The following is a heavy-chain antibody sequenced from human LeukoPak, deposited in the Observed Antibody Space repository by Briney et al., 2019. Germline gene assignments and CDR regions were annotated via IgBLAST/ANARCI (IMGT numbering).Heavy chain of an antibody. D-gene: IGHD3-10*01. V-gene: IGHV3-74*01. Sequence: GGSLRLSCTASGFTLRDYWMHWVRQAPGKGLAWVSRIDRDASPTNYADSVKGRFTISRDNARNTLYLQMNSLRAEDTAVYYCARINSEDDSWGQGTLVTVSS. CDR3: ARINSEDDS. J-gene: IGHJ5*01. CDR1: GFTLRDYW. CDR2: IDRDASPT.